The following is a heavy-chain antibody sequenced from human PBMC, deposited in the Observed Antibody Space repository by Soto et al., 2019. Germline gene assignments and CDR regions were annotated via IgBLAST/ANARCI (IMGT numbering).Heavy chain of an antibody. D-gene: IGHD3-3*01. V-gene: IGHV1-2*02. J-gene: IGHJ6*02. CDR1: GYTFTGYY. Sequence: ASVKVSCKASGYTFTGYYMHWVRQAPGQGLEWMGWINPNSGGTNYAQKFQGRVTMTRDTSISTAYMELSRLRSDDTAVYYCARGEAVTYNDFWSGYRHYYGMDVWGQGTTVTVSS. CDR3: ARGEAVTYNDFWSGYRHYYGMDV. CDR2: INPNSGGT.